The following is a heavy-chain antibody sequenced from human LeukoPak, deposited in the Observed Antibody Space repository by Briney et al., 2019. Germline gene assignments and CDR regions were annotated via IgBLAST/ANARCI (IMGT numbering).Heavy chain of an antibody. CDR3: ARDHSKRGAFDI. CDR1: GFTFSSYG. Sequence: PGGSLRLSCAASGFTFSSYGMHWVRQAPGKGLGWVAVIWYDGSNKYYADSVKGRFTISRDNSKNTLYLQMNSLRAEDTAVYYCARDHSKRGAFDIWGQGTMVTVSS. J-gene: IGHJ3*02. D-gene: IGHD3-10*01. V-gene: IGHV3-33*01. CDR2: IWYDGSNK.